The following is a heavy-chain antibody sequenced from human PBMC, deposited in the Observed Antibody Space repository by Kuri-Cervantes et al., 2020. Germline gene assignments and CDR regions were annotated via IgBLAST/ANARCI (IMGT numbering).Heavy chain of an antibody. CDR2: IIPIFGTA. J-gene: IGHJ5*02. CDR1: GGTFSSFS. D-gene: IGHD4-17*01. Sequence: SVQVSCKASGGTFSSFSISWVRQAPGQGLEWMGGIIPIFGTANYAQKSQGRVTIATDESTSTAYMELSSLRSEDTAVYYCARLNGDWFDPWGQGTLVTVSS. V-gene: IGHV1-69*05. CDR3: ARLNGDWFDP.